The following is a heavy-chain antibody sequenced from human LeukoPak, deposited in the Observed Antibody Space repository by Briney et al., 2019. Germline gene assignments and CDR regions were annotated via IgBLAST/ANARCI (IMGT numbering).Heavy chain of an antibody. Sequence: GGSLRLSCEASGFIFSTYAMHWVRQAPGKGLEWLAVISSDGSNKYHVDSVKGRFTISRDNSKNTLYLEMDSVRLGDTAVYYCARDDIIVGATTLDYWRQGTLVTVSS. CDR2: ISSDGSNK. CDR1: GFIFSTYA. V-gene: IGHV3-30*04. D-gene: IGHD1-26*01. J-gene: IGHJ4*02. CDR3: ARDDIIVGATTLDY.